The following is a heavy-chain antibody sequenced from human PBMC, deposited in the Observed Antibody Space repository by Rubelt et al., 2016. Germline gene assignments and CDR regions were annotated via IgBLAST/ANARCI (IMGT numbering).Heavy chain of an antibody. CDR2: INPSGGST. D-gene: IGHD3-3*01. V-gene: IGHV1-46*01. Sequence: QVQLVQSGAEVKKPGASVKVSCKASGYTFTSYYMHWVRQAPGQGLEWMGIINPSGGSTSYAQKFQGGVPMTRDTSTSTVYMELSSLRSEDTAVYDCARSPRYDFEDNWFDPWGQGTLVTVSS. J-gene: IGHJ5*02. CDR1: GYTFTSYY. CDR3: ARSPRYDFEDNWFDP.